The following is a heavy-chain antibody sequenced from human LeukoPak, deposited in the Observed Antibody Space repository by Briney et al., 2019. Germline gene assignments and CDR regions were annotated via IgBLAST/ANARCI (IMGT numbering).Heavy chain of an antibody. CDR2: IIPIFGIV. V-gene: IGHV1-69*13. J-gene: IGHJ4*02. D-gene: IGHD3-22*01. Sequence: SVKVSCKASGGTFSSYASSWVRQAPGQGLEWMGGIIPIFGIVNYAQKFQGRVTITADESTSTAYMELSSLRSEDTAVYYCARGPPDSSGYYAGDWGQGTLVTVSS. CDR1: GGTFSSYA. CDR3: ARGPPDSSGYYAGD.